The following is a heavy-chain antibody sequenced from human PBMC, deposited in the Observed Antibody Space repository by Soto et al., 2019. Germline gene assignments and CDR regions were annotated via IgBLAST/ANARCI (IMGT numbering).Heavy chain of an antibody. CDR3: AILSN. Sequence: GWSLRLSCAASGFTFSSYAMSWVRQAPGKGLEWVSAISGSDGRPTTYADSVKGRFTISRDNFKNTLHLQMNSLRAEDTAVYYCAILSNWGQGTLVTVSS. D-gene: IGHD6-6*01. J-gene: IGHJ4*02. CDR1: GFTFSSYA. V-gene: IGHV3-23*01. CDR2: ISGSDGRPT.